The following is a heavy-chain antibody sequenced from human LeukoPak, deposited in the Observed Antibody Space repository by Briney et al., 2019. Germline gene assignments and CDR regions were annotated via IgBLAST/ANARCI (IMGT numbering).Heavy chain of an antibody. Sequence: PGGSLRLSCAASGFTFSSYWMHWVRQAPGKGLVWVSRINSDGRSTSYADSVKGRFTISRDNAKNTLYLEMNSLRAEDTAVYYCARVATTMVRNALDSWGQGTLVTVSS. CDR1: GFTFSSYW. CDR2: INSDGRST. CDR3: ARVATTMVRNALDS. J-gene: IGHJ5*01. D-gene: IGHD3-10*01. V-gene: IGHV3-74*01.